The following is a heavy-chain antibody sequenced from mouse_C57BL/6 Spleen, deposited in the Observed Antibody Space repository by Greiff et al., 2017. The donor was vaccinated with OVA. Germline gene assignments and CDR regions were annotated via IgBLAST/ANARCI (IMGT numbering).Heavy chain of an antibody. CDR2: IWGGGST. D-gene: IGHD1-1*01. V-gene: IGHV2-9*01. CDR3: AKHQPLVVANWDDYAMDY. Sequence: VQLQESGPGLVAPSQSLSITCTVSGFSLTSYGVDWVRQPPGKGLEWLGVIWGGGSTNYNSALMSRLSISKDNSKSQVFLKMNSLQTDDTAMYYCAKHQPLVVANWDDYAMDYWGQGTSGTVSS. CDR1: GFSLTSYG. J-gene: IGHJ4*01.